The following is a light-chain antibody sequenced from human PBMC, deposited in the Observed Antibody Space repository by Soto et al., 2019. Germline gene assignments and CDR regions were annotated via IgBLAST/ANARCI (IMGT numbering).Light chain of an antibody. CDR1: NSNIGSNT. V-gene: IGLV1-44*01. CDR3: AAWDDSLSGVV. CDR2: SNN. Sequence: QSVLTHPPSASGTPGLRVTISCSGSNSNIGSNTVNWYHQLPGTAPKLLIYSNNQRPSGVPDRFSGSKSGTSASLVISGLQSDDEADYYCAAWDDSLSGVVFGGGTKLTVL. J-gene: IGLJ2*01.